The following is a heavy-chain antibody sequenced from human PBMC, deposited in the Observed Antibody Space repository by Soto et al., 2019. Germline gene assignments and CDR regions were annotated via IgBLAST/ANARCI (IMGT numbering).Heavy chain of an antibody. J-gene: IGHJ4*02. CDR2: IYYSGST. D-gene: IGHD4-4*01. CDR1: GGSISDYY. V-gene: IGHV4-59*08. CDR3: ARHSNRNYGLYYFDF. Sequence: SETLRLTCTVSGGSISDYYWGWIRQSPGKALEWIGYIYYSGSTKYNPSLKSRVTMSVDTSNNQFSLRVSSVTAADTAVYYCARHSNRNYGLYYFDFWGLGALVTVSS.